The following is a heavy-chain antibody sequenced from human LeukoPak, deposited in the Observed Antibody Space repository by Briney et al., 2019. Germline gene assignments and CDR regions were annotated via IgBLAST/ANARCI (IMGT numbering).Heavy chain of an antibody. CDR2: ISYDGSSK. J-gene: IGHJ4*02. V-gene: IGHV3-30*18. CDR3: AKDSVTTLDY. Sequence: GKSLRLSCAASGFTFSSYAMHWVRQAPDKGLEWVAVISYDGSSKYFAKSVKGRFTISRDNSKNTLYLQMNSLRTEDTAVYYCAKDSVTTLDYWGQGTLVTVPS. D-gene: IGHD4-17*01. CDR1: GFTFSSYA.